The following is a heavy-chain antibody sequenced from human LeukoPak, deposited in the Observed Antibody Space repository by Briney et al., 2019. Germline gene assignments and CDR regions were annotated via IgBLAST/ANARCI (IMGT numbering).Heavy chain of an antibody. CDR2: INWNGGST. CDR3: ARASSLSQRAFDI. CDR1: GFTFGDYA. D-gene: IGHD1-26*01. J-gene: IGHJ3*02. V-gene: IGHV3-20*04. Sequence: GGSLRLSCTASGFTFGDYAMSWFRQAPGKGLEWVSDINWNGGSTGYADSVRGRFTISRDNAKNSLYLQMNSLRAEDTAFFYCARASSLSQRAFDIWGQGTMVTVSS.